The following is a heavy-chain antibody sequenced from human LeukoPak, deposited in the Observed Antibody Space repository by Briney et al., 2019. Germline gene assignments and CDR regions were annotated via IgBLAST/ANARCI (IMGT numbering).Heavy chain of an antibody. J-gene: IGHJ4*02. V-gene: IGHV3-48*01. CDR3: AKDLYSIAAAQTDY. Sequence: GGSLRLSCAASGFSFSSYSMNWVRQAPGKGLEWVSYISSSSSTIYYADSVKGRFTISRDNSKNTLYLQMNSLRAEDTAVYYCAKDLYSIAAAQTDYWGQGTLVTVSS. D-gene: IGHD6-13*01. CDR2: ISSSSSTI. CDR1: GFSFSSYS.